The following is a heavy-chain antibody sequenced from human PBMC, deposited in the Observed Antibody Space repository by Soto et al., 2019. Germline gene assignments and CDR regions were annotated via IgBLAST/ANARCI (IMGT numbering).Heavy chain of an antibody. D-gene: IGHD6-19*01. Sequence: TSVKVSCKASGFTFSNSAVQGVRQSRGQRLEWMGWIVVGSGHPNLAQKFQDRVTLTRDMSTGTAYMELSSLRSEDTAVYYCAADVIAVAGDFDHWGQGTQVTVSS. CDR2: IVVGSGHP. V-gene: IGHV1-58*01. J-gene: IGHJ4*02. CDR3: AADVIAVAGDFDH. CDR1: GFTFSNSA.